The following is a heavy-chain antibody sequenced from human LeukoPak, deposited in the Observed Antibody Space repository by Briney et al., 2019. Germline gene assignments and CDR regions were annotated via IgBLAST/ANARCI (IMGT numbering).Heavy chain of an antibody. CDR1: AVTFNNYW. CDR3: ARLSTRLLDH. Sequence: GESLKISCKGSAVTFNNYWIGWVRQLPGKGLDWMGIIYPGDSETRYSPSFQGQVTMSVEKSITTAYLHWGSLKASDTAIYFCARLSTRLLDHWGQGTRVTVSS. V-gene: IGHV5-51*01. D-gene: IGHD3-3*01. CDR2: IYPGDSET. J-gene: IGHJ4*02.